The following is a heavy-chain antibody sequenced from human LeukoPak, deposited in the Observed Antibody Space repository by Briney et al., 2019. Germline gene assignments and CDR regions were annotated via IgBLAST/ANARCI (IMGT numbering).Heavy chain of an antibody. CDR2: IFYSGALFSRGDT. Sequence: ETLSLTCNVSGDAVINNHYYWGWIRQSPGKGLEWIANIFYSGALFSRGDTYYNPSLKSRVTISVDTSKNQFSLKVRSVTAADTAVYYCASWRGYRGYDYGFDYWGQGTLVTVSS. V-gene: IGHV4-39*07. D-gene: IGHD5-12*01. J-gene: IGHJ4*02. CDR3: ASWRGYRGYDYGFDY. CDR1: GDAVINNHYY.